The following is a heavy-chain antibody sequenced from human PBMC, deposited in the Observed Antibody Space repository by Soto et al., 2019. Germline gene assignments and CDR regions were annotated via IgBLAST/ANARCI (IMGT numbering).Heavy chain of an antibody. CDR2: INPGNGNT. CDR1: GYTFPRYA. D-gene: IGHD3-9*01. CDR3: ARRGALTSYYYGYYFDY. J-gene: IGHJ4*02. V-gene: IGHV1-3*01. Sequence: SVKVSFKASGYTFPRYAMNWERQAPVQSPEWMGWINPGNGNTKYSQRFQGRVTITRDTSASTAYMEMSSLTSEDTAVYYCARRGALTSYYYGYYFDYWGQGTMVTV.